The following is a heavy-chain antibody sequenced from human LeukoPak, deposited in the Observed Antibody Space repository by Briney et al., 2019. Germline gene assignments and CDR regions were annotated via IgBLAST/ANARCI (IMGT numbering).Heavy chain of an antibody. CDR1: GGSISSYY. CDR2: IYYSGST. V-gene: IGHV4-59*01. Sequence: SETLSLTCTVSGGSISSYYWSWIRQPPGKGLEWIGYIYYSGSTNYNPSLKSRVTISVDTSKNQFSLKLSSVTAADTAVYYCARLSSGWYGNNWFDPWGQGTLVTVSS. J-gene: IGHJ5*02. D-gene: IGHD6-13*01. CDR3: ARLSSGWYGNNWFDP.